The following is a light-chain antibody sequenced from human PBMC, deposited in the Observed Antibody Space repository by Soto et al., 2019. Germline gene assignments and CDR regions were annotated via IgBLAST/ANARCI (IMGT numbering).Light chain of an antibody. V-gene: IGKV3-20*01. Sequence: ENVVTQFPGTLSLSPGERVTVSCRDSQFVSSGHLAWYQQKLGQAPRLLIYGASIRAPGIPDRFSGSGSVIDFNRTIRGLEPEDFAMYYCQQYSTSPITFGQRTRLQIK. CDR1: QFVSSGH. J-gene: IGKJ5*01. CDR2: GAS. CDR3: QQYSTSPIT.